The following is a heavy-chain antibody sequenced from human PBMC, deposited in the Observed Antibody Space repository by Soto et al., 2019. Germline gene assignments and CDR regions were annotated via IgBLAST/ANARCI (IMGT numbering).Heavy chain of an antibody. V-gene: IGHV4-59*01. CDR3: ARVGPEVTSDWFDP. CDR2: IYYSGST. J-gene: IGHJ5*02. D-gene: IGHD2-21*02. CDR1: GGSISSYY. Sequence: SETLSLTCTVSGGSISSYYWSWIRQPPGKGLEWIGYIYYSGSTNYNPSLKSRVTISVDTSKNQFSLKLSSVTASDTAVYYCARVGPEVTSDWFDPWGQGTLVTVSS.